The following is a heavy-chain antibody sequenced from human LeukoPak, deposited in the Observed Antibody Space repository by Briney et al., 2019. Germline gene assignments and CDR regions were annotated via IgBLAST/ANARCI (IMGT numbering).Heavy chain of an antibody. D-gene: IGHD2-15*01. CDR3: AREDGYCSGGNCYSYFDS. Sequence: PGGSLRLSCVVSGFTFNRCWMNWVRQAPGKGLEWVTYIKKTGSETYYVDSVKGRFTITRDNTRNSLFLQMYSLRAEDTAVYFCAREDGYCSGGNCYSYFDSWGQGTLVTVSS. CDR2: IKKTGSET. V-gene: IGHV3-7*01. J-gene: IGHJ4*02. CDR1: GFTFNRCW.